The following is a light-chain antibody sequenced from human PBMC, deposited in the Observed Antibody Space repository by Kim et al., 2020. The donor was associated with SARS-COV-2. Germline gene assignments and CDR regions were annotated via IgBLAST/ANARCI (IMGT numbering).Light chain of an antibody. CDR3: QQYDTYPIT. Sequence: ALVGDRVNVTCRASQSISSWLAWYQQKPGTSPKLLIYRASTLESGVPSRFSGSGSGTDFTLTITSLQPDDFATYYCQQYDTYPITFGQGTRLEIK. V-gene: IGKV1-5*03. J-gene: IGKJ5*01. CDR1: QSISSW. CDR2: RAS.